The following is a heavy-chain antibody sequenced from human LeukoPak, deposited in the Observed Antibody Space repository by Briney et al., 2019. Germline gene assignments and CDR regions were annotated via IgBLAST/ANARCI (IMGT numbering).Heavy chain of an antibody. CDR1: GGTFSSYA. D-gene: IGHD6-13*01. Sequence: SVKVSCKASGGTFSSYAISWVRQAPGQGLEWMGRLIPILGIANYAQKFQGRVTITADKSTSTAYMELRSLRSDDTAVYYCARVPGIAAAGPGIDYYYYYGMDVWGQGTTVTVSS. V-gene: IGHV1-69*04. CDR2: LIPILGIA. CDR3: ARVPGIAAAGPGIDYYYYYGMDV. J-gene: IGHJ6*02.